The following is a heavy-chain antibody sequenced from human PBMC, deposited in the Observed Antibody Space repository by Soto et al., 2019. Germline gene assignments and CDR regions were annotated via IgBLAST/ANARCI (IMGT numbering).Heavy chain of an antibody. V-gene: IGHV4-4*02. J-gene: IGHJ4*02. CDR1: GGSISSSNW. Sequence: QVQLQGSGPGLVTPSGTLSLTCGVSGGSISSSNWWSWVRQPPGKGLEWIGEIHHSGSTNYNPALKSRVTRSVDKSKNQFSLKVSSVPAADTAVYYCAGRGTTVTTPSFDYWGQGAQVTVSS. CDR2: IHHSGST. D-gene: IGHD4-17*01. CDR3: AGRGTTVTTPSFDY.